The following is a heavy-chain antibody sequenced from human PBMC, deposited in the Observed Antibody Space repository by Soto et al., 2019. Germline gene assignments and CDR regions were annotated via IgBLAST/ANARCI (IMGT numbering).Heavy chain of an antibody. CDR1: GFTFIMFA. D-gene: IGHD3-3*01. CDR2: ISGSGGST. CDR3: AKERNFWSGTAGFDS. V-gene: IGHV3-23*01. Sequence: HPWGSLRLSCVGSGFTFIMFAISCVRHSALKGLEWISSISGSGGSTYYADSVKGRFTVSRDNSKTTVFLQMNSLRTEDTAVYFCAKERNFWSGTAGFDSWGQGSPVTVSS. J-gene: IGHJ5*01.